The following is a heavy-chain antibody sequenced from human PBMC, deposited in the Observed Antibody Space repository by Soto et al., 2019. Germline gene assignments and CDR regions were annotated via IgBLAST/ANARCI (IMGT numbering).Heavy chain of an antibody. J-gene: IGHJ4*02. CDR2: FDPEDGET. Sequence: ASVEVSCKVSGYTLTELSMHWVRQAPGKGLEWMGGFDPEDGETIYAQKFQGRVTMTENTLYLQMNSLRAEDTAVYYCARDKRGPADYWGQGTLVTVSS. CDR1: GYTLTELS. V-gene: IGHV1-24*01. CDR3: ARDKRGPADY.